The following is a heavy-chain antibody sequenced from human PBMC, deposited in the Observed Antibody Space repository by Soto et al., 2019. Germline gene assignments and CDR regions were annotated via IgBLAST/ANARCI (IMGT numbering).Heavy chain of an antibody. CDR3: ARRGPGTYFDY. J-gene: IGHJ4*02. Sequence: GGSLRLSCAASGFTFSSYAMNWVRQAPGKGLEWVSVISGSGDSTYYADSVKGRFTISRDNSKDTLYLQMNSLRAEDTAVYYCARRGPGTYFDYWGQGTLVTAPQ. D-gene: IGHD6-13*01. CDR2: ISGSGDST. V-gene: IGHV3-23*01. CDR1: GFTFSSYA.